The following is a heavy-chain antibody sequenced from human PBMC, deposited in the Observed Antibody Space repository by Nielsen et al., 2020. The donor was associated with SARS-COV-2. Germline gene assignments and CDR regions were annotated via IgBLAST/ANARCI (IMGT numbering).Heavy chain of an antibody. J-gene: IGHJ3*02. Sequence: SGTLSLTCTVSGGSITSTSYYWGWIRQPPGKGLEWIGSIYYSGRTYYNPSLESRVTMSVGTSKNQFSLMLMSVTAADTAVYYCASPRPLKSYYDSSGYYYGAFDIWGQGTMVTVSS. D-gene: IGHD3-22*01. V-gene: IGHV4-39*01. CDR1: GGSITSTSYY. CDR3: ASPRPLKSYYDSSGYYYGAFDI. CDR2: IYYSGRT.